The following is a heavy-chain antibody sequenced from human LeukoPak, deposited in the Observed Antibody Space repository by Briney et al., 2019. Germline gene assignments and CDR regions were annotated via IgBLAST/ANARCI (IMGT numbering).Heavy chain of an antibody. V-gene: IGHV3-23*01. D-gene: IGHD3-22*01. Sequence: GGSLRLSCVTSGFTFSSYGMSWVRQAPGKGLEWVSAISGSGGSTYYADSVKGRFTISRYNSKNTLYLQMNSLRAEDTAVYYCAKEVAYYYDSSGYYSPWGQGTLVTVSS. CDR3: AKEVAYYYDSSGYYSP. CDR2: ISGSGGST. CDR1: GFTFSSYG. J-gene: IGHJ5*02.